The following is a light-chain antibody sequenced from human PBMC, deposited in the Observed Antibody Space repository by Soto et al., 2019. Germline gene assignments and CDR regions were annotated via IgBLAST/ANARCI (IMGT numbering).Light chain of an antibody. J-gene: IGKJ4*01. CDR1: QSVSSSY. CDR3: QQRSNWLLT. Sequence: EIVLTQSPGTLSLSPGKRATLSCRASQSVSSSYLAWYQQKPGQAPRLLIYDASNRATGIPARFSGSGSGTDFTLTISSLEPEDFAVYYCQQRSNWLLTFGGGTKVDIK. CDR2: DAS. V-gene: IGKV3D-20*02.